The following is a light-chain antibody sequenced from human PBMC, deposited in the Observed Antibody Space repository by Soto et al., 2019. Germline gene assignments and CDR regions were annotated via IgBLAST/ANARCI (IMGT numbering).Light chain of an antibody. V-gene: IGKV3-15*01. CDR2: GAS. J-gene: IGKJ3*01. Sequence: VVSLSPATLSVSKGERATLSCRTSQSVSSNLAWYQQKPGQAPRLLIYGASTRATGIPARFSGNGSGTEFTLTISSLQSEDFAVYYCQQRGNWPPTFGPGTKVDIK. CDR1: QSVSSN. CDR3: QQRGNWPPT.